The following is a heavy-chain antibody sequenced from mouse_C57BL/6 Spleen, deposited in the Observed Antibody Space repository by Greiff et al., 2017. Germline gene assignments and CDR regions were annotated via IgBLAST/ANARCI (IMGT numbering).Heavy chain of an antibody. V-gene: IGHV5-17*01. CDR1: GFTFSDYG. Sequence: EVKLEESGGGLVKPGGSLKLSCAASGFTFSDYGMHWVRQAPEKGLEWVAYISSGSSTIYYADTVKGRFTISRDNAKNTLFLQMTSLRSEDTAMDYCARYYGSSYDWYFDVWGTGTTVTVSS. CDR2: ISSGSSTI. D-gene: IGHD1-1*01. J-gene: IGHJ1*03. CDR3: ARYYGSSYDWYFDV.